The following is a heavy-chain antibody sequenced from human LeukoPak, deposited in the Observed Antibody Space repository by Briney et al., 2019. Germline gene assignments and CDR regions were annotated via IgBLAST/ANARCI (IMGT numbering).Heavy chain of an antibody. V-gene: IGHV3-48*01. CDR2: ISSSSSTI. Sequence: GGSLRLSCAASGFTFSSYAMSWVRQAPGKGLEWVSYISSSSSTIYYADSVKGRFTISRDNAKSSLFLQMNSLRAEDTAVYYCVRASHIVVVTGIPQGYYYYMDVWGKGTTVTVSS. J-gene: IGHJ6*03. D-gene: IGHD2-21*02. CDR3: VRASHIVVVTGIPQGYYYYMDV. CDR1: GFTFSSYA.